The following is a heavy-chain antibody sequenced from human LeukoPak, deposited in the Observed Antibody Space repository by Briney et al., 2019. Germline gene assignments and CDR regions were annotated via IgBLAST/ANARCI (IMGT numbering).Heavy chain of an antibody. Sequence: SETLSLTCTVSGGSINDASWDWIRKPPGQGLEWIGYIYHSGGTNYNPSLKSRVTISLDTSKNQFSLKLSSVTAADTAVYYCARVGTYYRSLDSWGQGTLVTVSS. CDR2: IYHSGGT. J-gene: IGHJ4*02. CDR1: GGSINDAS. V-gene: IGHV4-59*01. CDR3: ARVGTYYRSLDS. D-gene: IGHD3-10*01.